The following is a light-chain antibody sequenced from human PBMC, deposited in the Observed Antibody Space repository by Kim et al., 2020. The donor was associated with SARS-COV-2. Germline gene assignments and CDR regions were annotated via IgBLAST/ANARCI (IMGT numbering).Light chain of an antibody. J-gene: IGLJ2*01. CDR3: QSYDSSLSGWV. CDR1: SSNIGTDYA. V-gene: IGLV1-40*03. CDR2: RNT. Sequence: GAPISGTGSSSNIGTDYALRWYQQTRGTAPKLLIYRNTNRPSGVPDRFSASKSDASASLAISGLQAEDEADYYCQSYDSSLSGWVFGGGTQLTVL.